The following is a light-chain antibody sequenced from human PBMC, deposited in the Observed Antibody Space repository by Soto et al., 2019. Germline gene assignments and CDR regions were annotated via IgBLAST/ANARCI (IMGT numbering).Light chain of an antibody. CDR2: DAS. CDR1: QNINNW. CDR3: QHMRT. V-gene: IGKV1-5*01. Sequence: EIQMTQSPSTLSASIGDRVTITCRASQNINNWIAWYQQKPGKAPKFLIYDASTLESGVPSRFSGSGFGTEFSLTFSSLQPDDFGSYYCQHMRTFGQGTKVDIK. J-gene: IGKJ1*01.